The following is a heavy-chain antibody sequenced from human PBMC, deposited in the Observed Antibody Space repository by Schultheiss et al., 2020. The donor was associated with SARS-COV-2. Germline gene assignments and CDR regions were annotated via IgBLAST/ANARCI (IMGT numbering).Heavy chain of an antibody. Sequence: TLSLTCGVSGGSISSGLYSWSWIRQPPGKGLEWIGYIYNSGSTYYKPSLKRRATISLDRSRNQFSLKLSSVTAADTAVYYCARGATGAPYYYDSSGYYFDYWGQGTLVTVSS. CDR1: GGSISSGLYS. CDR2: IYNSGST. J-gene: IGHJ4*02. D-gene: IGHD3-22*01. CDR3: ARGATGAPYYYDSSGYYFDY. V-gene: IGHV4-30-2*01.